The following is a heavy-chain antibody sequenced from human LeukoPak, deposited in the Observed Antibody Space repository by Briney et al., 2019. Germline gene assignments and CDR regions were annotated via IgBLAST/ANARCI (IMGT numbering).Heavy chain of an antibody. CDR1: GFTFRDYY. Sequence: PGGSLRLSCAASGFTFRDYYMTWIRQAPGKGLEWVSYISSSGSTIYYADSVKGRFTISRDNAKNSLYLQMNSLRAEDTAVYYCARYHWTGGDYFDYWAQGTPVSVSS. CDR2: ISSSGSTI. V-gene: IGHV3-11*01. D-gene: IGHD3/OR15-3a*01. CDR3: ARYHWTGGDYFDY. J-gene: IGHJ4*02.